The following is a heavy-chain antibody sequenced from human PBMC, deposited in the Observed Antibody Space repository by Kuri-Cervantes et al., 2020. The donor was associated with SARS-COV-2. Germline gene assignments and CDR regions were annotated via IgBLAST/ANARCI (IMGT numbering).Heavy chain of an antibody. Sequence: ASVKVSCKASGYTFTGYYMHWVRQAPGQGLEWMGWINPNSGGTNYAQKFQGRVTMTRDTSISTAYMELSRLRSDDTAVYYCARAFRYYDFWSGSDALDIWAQGTMVTVSS. CDR1: GYTFTGYY. CDR3: ARAFRYYDFWSGSDALDI. V-gene: IGHV1-2*02. J-gene: IGHJ3*02. CDR2: INPNSGGT. D-gene: IGHD3-3*01.